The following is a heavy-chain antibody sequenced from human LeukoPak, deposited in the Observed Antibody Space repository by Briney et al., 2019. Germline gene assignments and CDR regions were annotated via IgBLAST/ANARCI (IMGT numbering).Heavy chain of an antibody. Sequence: SETLSLTCTVSGYSISSGYYWSWIRQPPGKGLEWIGYIYYSGSTNYNPSLKSRVTISVDTSKNQFSLKLSSVTAADTAVYYCASGRLGAWFDPWGQGTLVTVSS. V-gene: IGHV4-61*01. CDR1: GYSISSGYY. CDR2: IYYSGST. CDR3: ASGRLGAWFDP. J-gene: IGHJ5*02. D-gene: IGHD5-12*01.